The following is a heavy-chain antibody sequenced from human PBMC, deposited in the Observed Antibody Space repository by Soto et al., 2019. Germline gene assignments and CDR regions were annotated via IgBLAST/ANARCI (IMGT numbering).Heavy chain of an antibody. D-gene: IGHD3-22*01. J-gene: IGHJ4*02. CDR1: GFTFSIYD. V-gene: IGHV3-64D*06. CDR2: ISTNGGST. Sequence: LRLSCSASGFTFSIYDMHWVRQAPGKGLEYVSSISTNGGSTDYADSVKGRFTISRDNSKNTVYLQMSSLRVEDTAVYYCVKGEYYYDSSGYYPFDYWGQGTLVTVSS. CDR3: VKGEYYYDSSGYYPFDY.